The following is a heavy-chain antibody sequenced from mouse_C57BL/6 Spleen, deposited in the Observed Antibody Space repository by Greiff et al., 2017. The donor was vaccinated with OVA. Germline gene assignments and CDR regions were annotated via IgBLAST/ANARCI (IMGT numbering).Heavy chain of an antibody. CDR3: AMRYDGYYYAMDD. CDR1: GFTFSDYY. V-gene: IGHV5-12*01. CDR2: ISNGGGST. D-gene: IGHD2-3*01. J-gene: IGHJ4*01. Sequence: EVKLQESGGGLVKPGGSLKLSCEASGFTFSDYYMYWVRQTPEKRLEWVAYISNGGGSTYYPDTVKGRFTISRDNAKNTLYLQKIRLQSEDTAIYDCAMRYDGYYYAMDDWGQGTSVTVSS.